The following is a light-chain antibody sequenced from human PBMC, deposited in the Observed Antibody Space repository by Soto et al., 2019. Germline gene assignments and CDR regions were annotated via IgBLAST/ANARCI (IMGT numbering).Light chain of an antibody. Sequence: EIVMTQSPATLSVSPGERATLSCRASQSVSSYLAWYQQKPGQAPRLLIYDASNRATGIPARFSGSGSGTDFTLTISSLEPEDFAVYYCQQRSNWHTFGPGTRWIS. CDR3: QQRSNWHT. V-gene: IGKV3-11*01. J-gene: IGKJ3*01. CDR2: DAS. CDR1: QSVSSY.